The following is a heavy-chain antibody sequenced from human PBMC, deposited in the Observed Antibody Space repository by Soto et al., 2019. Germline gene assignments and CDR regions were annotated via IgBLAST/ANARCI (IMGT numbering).Heavy chain of an antibody. CDR2: IDPRSGGT. CDR3: ATDDYGIFPY. V-gene: IGHV1-2*02. J-gene: IGHJ4*02. D-gene: IGHD3-10*01. CDR1: GYPFPTFF. Sequence: HVQLVQAWNEVKKPGASVGGPLMVFGYPFPTFFIPRVRQAPGQGLEWMGWIDPRSGGTVYEQKFQGRVTMTRDTSISTVYMDLSGLTSDDTALYYCATDDYGIFPYWGQGSLVTVSS.